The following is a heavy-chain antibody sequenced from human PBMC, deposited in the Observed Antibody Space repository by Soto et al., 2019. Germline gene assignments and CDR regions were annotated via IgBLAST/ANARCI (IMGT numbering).Heavy chain of an antibody. D-gene: IGHD3-22*01. CDR1: GYTFTSYA. J-gene: IGHJ5*02. CDR3: ARDLVARRDSSSWFDP. V-gene: IGHV1-3*01. CDR2: INAGNGNT. Sequence: QVQLVQSGAEVKKPGASVKVSCKASGYTFTSYAMHWVRQAPGQRLEWMGWINAGNGNTKYSQKFQGRVTITSDTSASTADMELSTLRSEDTAAYYCARDLVARRDSSSWFDPWGQGTLVTVSS.